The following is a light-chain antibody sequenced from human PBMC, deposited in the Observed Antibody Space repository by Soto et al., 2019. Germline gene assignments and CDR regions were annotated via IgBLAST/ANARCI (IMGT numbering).Light chain of an antibody. CDR2: DAS. CDR3: LQFHNLPT. CDR1: QDISNY. J-gene: IGKJ4*01. Sequence: DIQRTQSPSSLSASVGDRVTITCQASQDISNYLNWYQHKPGKAPKILIYDASTLETGVPSRFSGSGSGTDFTFTISSLQPEDIATYYCLQFHNLPTFGGGTKVDIK. V-gene: IGKV1-33*01.